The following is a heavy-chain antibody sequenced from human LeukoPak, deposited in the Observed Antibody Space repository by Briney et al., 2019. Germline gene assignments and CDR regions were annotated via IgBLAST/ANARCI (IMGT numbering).Heavy chain of an antibody. D-gene: IGHD3-9*01. Sequence: PSETLSLTCTVSGGSIRSSSYYWGWIRQPPGKGLEWIGSIYYSGSTYYNPSLKSRVTISVDTSKNQFSLKLSSVTAADTAVYFCAKSGNPYDFLTSWGQGTLVTVSS. J-gene: IGHJ4*02. V-gene: IGHV4-39*07. CDR2: IYYSGST. CDR1: GGSIRSSSYY. CDR3: AKSGNPYDFLTS.